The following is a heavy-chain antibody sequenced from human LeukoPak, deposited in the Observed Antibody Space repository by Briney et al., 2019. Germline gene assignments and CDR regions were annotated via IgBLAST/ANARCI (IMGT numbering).Heavy chain of an antibody. Sequence: GGSLRLSCAASGFTFSSYAVTWVRQAPGKGLEWVSAISTSGGSTFYADSVKGRFTISRDNSKNTLYLQMNSLRAEDTAVYYCAKGGDCDYWGQGTLVTVSS. CDR2: ISTSGGST. CDR1: GFTFSSYA. J-gene: IGHJ4*02. V-gene: IGHV3-23*01. D-gene: IGHD2-21*02. CDR3: AKGGDCDY.